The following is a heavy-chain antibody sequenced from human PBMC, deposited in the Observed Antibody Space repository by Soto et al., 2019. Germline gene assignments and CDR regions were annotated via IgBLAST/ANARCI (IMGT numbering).Heavy chain of an antibody. D-gene: IGHD2-8*02. V-gene: IGHV1-2*02. CDR1: GNTFTDYY. CDR3: ARARVLEPTGTWDYGKAV. J-gene: IGHJ6*02. Sequence: QVQLVQSGAEVKQPGASVKVSCKASGNTFTDYYIHWVRQAPGQGLEWMGWINPNNGGTKSAPKSQDRVTMTRDTSLNTAYMERSRLKSDDPAVYYCARARVLEPTGTWDYGKAVWGQGTAVIVSS. CDR2: INPNNGGT.